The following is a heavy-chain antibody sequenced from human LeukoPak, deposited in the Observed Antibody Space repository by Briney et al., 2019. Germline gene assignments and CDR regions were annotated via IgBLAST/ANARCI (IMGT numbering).Heavy chain of an antibody. V-gene: IGHV4-59*01. CDR3: ARARMDYYDSSGYPLLVFYFDY. D-gene: IGHD3-22*01. CDR2: IYYSGST. J-gene: IGHJ4*02. Sequence: PSETLSLTCTVPGGSISSYYWSWIRQPPGKGLEWIGYIYYSGSTNYKPSLKSRVTISVDTSKNQFSLKLSSVTAADTAVYYCARARMDYYDSSGYPLLVFYFDYWGQGTLVTVSS. CDR1: GGSISSYY.